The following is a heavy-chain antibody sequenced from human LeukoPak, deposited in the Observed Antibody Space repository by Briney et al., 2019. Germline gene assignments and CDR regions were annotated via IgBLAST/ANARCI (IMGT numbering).Heavy chain of an antibody. Sequence: ASVTVSCKASGYTFTTYSIHWVRQAPGQGLEWVAVMHPSGASTTYAQKLQGRVTMTSDTSTSTVYMELSSLICEDTAVYYCARDSGTWTFDIWGQGTMVIVSS. J-gene: IGHJ3*02. CDR1: GYTFTTYS. D-gene: IGHD6-25*01. V-gene: IGHV1-46*04. CDR2: MHPSGAST. CDR3: ARDSGTWTFDI.